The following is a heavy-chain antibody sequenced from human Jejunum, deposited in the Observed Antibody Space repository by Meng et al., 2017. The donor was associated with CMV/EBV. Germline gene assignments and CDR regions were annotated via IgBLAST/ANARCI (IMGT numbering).Heavy chain of an antibody. V-gene: IGHV1-69*05. CDR2: NIPMFGTT. D-gene: IGHD6-6*01. CDR3: ANAHGISSPHFDS. J-gene: IGHJ4*02. Sequence: TASGVTFSSYAINWVRQAPGQGLEWMGANIPMFGTTNYAQKFQGRVTFTTDESASTVYMDLSSLRSEDTAIYYCANAHGISSPHFDSWGQGTLVTVSS. CDR1: GVTFSSYA.